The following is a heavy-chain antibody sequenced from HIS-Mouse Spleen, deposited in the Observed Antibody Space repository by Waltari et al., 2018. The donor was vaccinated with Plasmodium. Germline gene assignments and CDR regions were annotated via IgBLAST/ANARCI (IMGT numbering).Heavy chain of an antibody. J-gene: IGHJ3*02. CDR2: INHSGST. Sequence: QVQLQQWGAGLLKPSETLSLTCAVYGGSFSGYYWCWIRQPPGKGLEWIGEINHSGSTNDNPSLKSRVTISVDTSKNQFSLKLSSVTAADTAVYYCARGQLGIDAFDIWGQGTMVTVSS. D-gene: IGHD7-27*01. CDR3: ARGQLGIDAFDI. CDR1: GGSFSGYY. V-gene: IGHV4-34*01.